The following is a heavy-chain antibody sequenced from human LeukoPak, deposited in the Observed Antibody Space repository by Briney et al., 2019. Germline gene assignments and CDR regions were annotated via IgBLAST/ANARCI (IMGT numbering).Heavy chain of an antibody. V-gene: IGHV3-9*01. CDR2: ISWNSGSI. D-gene: IGHD2-2*01. Sequence: GRSLRLSCAASGFTFDDYAMHWVRQAPGKGLEWVSGISWNSGSIGYADSVKGRFTISRDNAKNSLYLQMNSLRAEDTALYYCAKDMGQLHRAYYYYGMDVWGQGTTVTVSS. J-gene: IGHJ6*02. CDR1: GFTFDDYA. CDR3: AKDMGQLHRAYYYYGMDV.